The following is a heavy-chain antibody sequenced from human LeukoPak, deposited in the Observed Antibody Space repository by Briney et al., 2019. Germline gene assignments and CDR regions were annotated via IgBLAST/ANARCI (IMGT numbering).Heavy chain of an antibody. D-gene: IGHD3-3*01. CDR1: GYTFTGYY. CDR2: INPNSGGT. V-gene: IGHV1-2*02. Sequence: ASVKVSCKASGYTFTGYYMHWVRQAPGQGLEWMGWINPNSGGTNYAQKFQGRVTMTRDTSISTAYMELSRLRSDDPAVYYCARTGGRRTGYYVGVYNWFDPWGQGTLVTVSS. CDR3: ARTGGRRTGYYVGVYNWFDP. J-gene: IGHJ5*02.